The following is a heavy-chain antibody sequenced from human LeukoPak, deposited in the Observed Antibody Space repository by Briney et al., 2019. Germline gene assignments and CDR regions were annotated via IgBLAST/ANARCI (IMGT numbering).Heavy chain of an antibody. V-gene: IGHV3-48*04. Sequence: GGSLRLSCAASGFTFSSYSMNWVRQAPGKGLERVSYISSSSSTIYYADSVKGRFTISRDDAKNSLYLQMNSLRAEDTAVYYCARDRRKFDYWGQGTLVTVSS. J-gene: IGHJ4*02. CDR2: ISSSSSTI. CDR3: ARDRRKFDY. CDR1: GFTFSSYS.